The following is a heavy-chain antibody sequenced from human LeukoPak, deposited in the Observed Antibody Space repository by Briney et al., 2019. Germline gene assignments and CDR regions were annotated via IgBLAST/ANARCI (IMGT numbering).Heavy chain of an antibody. V-gene: IGHV4-34*01. J-gene: IGHJ4*02. D-gene: IGHD3-16*02. CDR2: INHSGST. CDR1: GGSFSGYY. Sequence: SETLSLTCAVYGGSFSGYYWSWIRQPPGKGLEWIGEINHSGSTNYNPSLKSRVTISVDTSKNQFSLKLSSVTAADTAVYYCARGASSYYDYVWGSYRYNDYWGQGTLVTVSS. CDR3: ARGASSYYDYVWGSYRYNDY.